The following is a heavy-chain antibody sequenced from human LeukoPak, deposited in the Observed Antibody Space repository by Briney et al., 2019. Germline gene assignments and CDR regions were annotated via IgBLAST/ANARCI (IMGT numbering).Heavy chain of an antibody. CDR1: GGSISSSSYY. CDR2: IYYSGST. CDR3: AGILWFGDLRHWHFDL. V-gene: IGHV4-39*07. J-gene: IGHJ2*01. D-gene: IGHD3-10*01. Sequence: SETLSLTCTVSGGSISSSSYYWGWIRQPPGKGLEWIGSIYYSGSTYYNPSLKSRVTISVDTSKNQFSLKLSSVTAADTAVYYCAGILWFGDLRHWHFDLWGRGTLVTVSS.